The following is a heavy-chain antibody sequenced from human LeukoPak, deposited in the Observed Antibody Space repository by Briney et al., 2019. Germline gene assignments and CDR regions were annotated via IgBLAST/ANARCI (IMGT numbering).Heavy chain of an antibody. CDR1: GFTVSSNY. J-gene: IGHJ3*02. CDR2: IYSGGST. CDR3: ARGLVNHDAFDI. Sequence: PGGSLRLSRAASGFTVSSNYMSWVRQAPGKGLEWVSVIYSGGSTYYAGSVKGRFPISRDNSKNTLYLQMNSLRAEDTAVYYCARGLVNHDAFDIWGQGTMVTVSS. V-gene: IGHV3-66*02. D-gene: IGHD1-14*01.